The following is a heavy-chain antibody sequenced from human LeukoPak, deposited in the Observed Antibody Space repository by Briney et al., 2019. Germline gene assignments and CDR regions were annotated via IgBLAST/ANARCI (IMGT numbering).Heavy chain of an antibody. CDR2: IYIDGTI. Sequence: GGSLRLSCAASGFIVSSTYMSWVRQAPGKGLEWVSVIYIDGTIEYADSVKGRCIISRDNSKNMAFLQMNSLRVEDTAVYYCTRIGGGRDFFQWGQGTLVTVSS. CDR1: GFIVSSTY. V-gene: IGHV3-53*01. D-gene: IGHD2-21*02. J-gene: IGHJ4*02. CDR3: TRIGGGRDFFQ.